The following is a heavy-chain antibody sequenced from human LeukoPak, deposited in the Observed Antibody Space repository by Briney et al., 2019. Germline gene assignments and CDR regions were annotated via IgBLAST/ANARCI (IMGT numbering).Heavy chain of an antibody. CDR3: AKGYYDYVWGSYYFDY. J-gene: IGHJ4*02. D-gene: IGHD3-16*01. Sequence: GGSLRLSCAASGFTFSRYAMSWVREAPGKGLEWVSAISGSGASTYYADPVKGRFTISRDNSKNTLYLQMNSLRAEDTAVYYCAKGYYDYVWGSYYFDYWGQGTLVSVSS. CDR1: GFTFSRYA. CDR2: ISGSGAST. V-gene: IGHV3-23*01.